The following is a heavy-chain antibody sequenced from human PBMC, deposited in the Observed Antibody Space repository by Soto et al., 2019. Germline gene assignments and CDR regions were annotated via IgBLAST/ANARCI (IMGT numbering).Heavy chain of an antibody. Sequence: AASVKVSCKASGYTFTSYDINWVRQATGQGLEWMGWMNPNSGNTGYAQKFQGRVTMTRNTSISTAYMELSSLSSEDTAVYYCARAPVYDFWSGYLMVDNWFDPWGQGTLVTVSS. V-gene: IGHV1-8*01. J-gene: IGHJ5*02. CDR2: MNPNSGNT. CDR3: ARAPVYDFWSGYLMVDNWFDP. CDR1: GYTFTSYD. D-gene: IGHD3-3*01.